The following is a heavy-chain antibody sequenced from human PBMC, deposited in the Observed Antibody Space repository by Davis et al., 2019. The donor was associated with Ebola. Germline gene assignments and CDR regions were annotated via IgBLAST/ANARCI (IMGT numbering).Heavy chain of an antibody. CDR1: GGTFSSYA. CDR3: ARDQAIYGSGLNWFDP. J-gene: IGHJ5*02. CDR2: IIPIFGTA. V-gene: IGHV1-69*13. Sequence: SVKVSCKASGGTFSSYAISWVRQAPGQGLEWMGGIIPIFGTANYAQKFQGRVTINADESTSTAYMELSSLRSEDTAVYYCARDQAIYGSGLNWFDPWGQGTLVTVSP. D-gene: IGHD3-10*01.